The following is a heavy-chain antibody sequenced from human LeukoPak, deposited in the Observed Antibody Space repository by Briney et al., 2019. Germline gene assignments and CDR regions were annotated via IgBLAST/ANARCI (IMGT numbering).Heavy chain of an antibody. Sequence: SETLSLTCTVSGVSIGSYYWSWIRQPPGKGLEWLGYICDAGTTNYSPSLQSRLNITVDTSKNQFSLKLSSVTAADTAVYYCARHERDTSWYYFDYWGQGTLVTVSS. J-gene: IGHJ4*02. V-gene: IGHV4-59*08. D-gene: IGHD2-2*01. CDR1: GVSIGSYY. CDR3: ARHERDTSWYYFDY. CDR2: ICDAGTT.